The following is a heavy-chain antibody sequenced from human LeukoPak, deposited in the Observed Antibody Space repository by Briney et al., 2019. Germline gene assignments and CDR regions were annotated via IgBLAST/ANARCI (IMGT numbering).Heavy chain of an antibody. J-gene: IGHJ4*02. Sequence: PGGPRRLSCEPSDLTASSSYWTWVPQAPGKGLEGVPVIFSGGSTYYADSVTGRFTTSRAHSKNTLYLQMNSLRAEAPAVYFRARLRSYGFDCWLQATMVSV. V-gene: IGHV3-53*01. CDR3: ARLRSYGFDC. CDR1: DLTASSSY. CDR2: IFSGGST. D-gene: IGHD5-18*01.